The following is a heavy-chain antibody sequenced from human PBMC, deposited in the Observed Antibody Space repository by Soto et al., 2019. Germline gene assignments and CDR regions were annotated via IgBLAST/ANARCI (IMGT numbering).Heavy chain of an antibody. D-gene: IGHD1-26*01. CDR1: GFTFDDYA. V-gene: IGHV3-9*01. CDR3: VKGRGSFLVHFGLDV. J-gene: IGHJ6*02. CDR2: VDWNSGSV. Sequence: DVQLVESGGGFVQPDRSLRLSCIASGFTFDDYAMHWVRQAPGKGLEWVSSVDWNSGSVAYADSVKGRFTVSRDNARNSLFLQMKLLRGEDTALYYCVKGRGSFLVHFGLDVWGQGTTVTVSS.